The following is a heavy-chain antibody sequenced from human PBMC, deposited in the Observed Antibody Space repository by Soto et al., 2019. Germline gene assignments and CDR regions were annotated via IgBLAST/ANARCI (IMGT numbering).Heavy chain of an antibody. Sequence: GGSLRLSCAASGFTFSSYSMNWVRQAPGKGLEWVSYISSSSTIYYADSVKGRFTISRDNAKNSLYLQMNSLRDEDTAVYYCARDIATNYYYGMDVWGQGTTVTVSS. J-gene: IGHJ6*02. CDR3: ARDIATNYYYGMDV. V-gene: IGHV3-48*02. CDR2: ISSSSTI. D-gene: IGHD1-26*01. CDR1: GFTFSSYS.